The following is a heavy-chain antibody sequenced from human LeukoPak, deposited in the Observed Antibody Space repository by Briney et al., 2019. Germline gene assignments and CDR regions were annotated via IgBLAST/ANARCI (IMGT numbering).Heavy chain of an antibody. V-gene: IGHV3-23*01. CDR3: AKDARRTSGWYFFDY. Sequence: GGSLRLSCAASGFAFSSQAMGWVRQAPGKGLEWVSVIGDSGSITYYADSVKGQFTISRENSKNTLYLQMNSLTADETAVYYCAKDARRTSGWYFFDYWGQGTLVTVSS. CDR1: GFAFSSQA. J-gene: IGHJ4*02. D-gene: IGHD6-19*01. CDR2: IGDSGSIT.